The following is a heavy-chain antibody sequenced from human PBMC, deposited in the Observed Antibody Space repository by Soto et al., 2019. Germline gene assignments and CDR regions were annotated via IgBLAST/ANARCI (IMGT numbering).Heavy chain of an antibody. CDR2: ISAYNGNT. Sequence: ASVKVSCKASGYTFTSYGISWVRQAPGQGLEWMGWISAYNGNTNYAQKLQGRVTMTTDTSTSTAYMELRSLRSDDTAVYYCAREVAARLDYYYYYMDVWGKGTTVTVSS. J-gene: IGHJ6*03. CDR3: AREVAARLDYYYYYMDV. V-gene: IGHV1-18*01. CDR1: GYTFTSYG. D-gene: IGHD6-6*01.